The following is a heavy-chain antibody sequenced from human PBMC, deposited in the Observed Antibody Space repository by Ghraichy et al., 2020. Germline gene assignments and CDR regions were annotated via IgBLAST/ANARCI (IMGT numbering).Heavy chain of an antibody. CDR1: GFSLYTSGVG. CDR2: IYWDGNQ. Sequence: GPTLVKPTQTLTLTCNFSGFSLYTSGVGVGWIRQPPGGALEWLALIYWDGNQRYSPSLKSRLTITADTPKKQVALTMTNMAPVDTATYYCAHRRYYDSRGYDYWGQGALVTVSS. V-gene: IGHV2-5*02. CDR3: AHRRYYDSRGYDY. D-gene: IGHD3-22*01. J-gene: IGHJ4*02.